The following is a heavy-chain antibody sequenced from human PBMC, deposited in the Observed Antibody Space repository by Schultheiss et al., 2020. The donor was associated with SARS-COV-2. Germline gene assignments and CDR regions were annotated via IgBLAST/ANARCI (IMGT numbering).Heavy chain of an antibody. CDR3: AHWPYYYGMDV. V-gene: IGHV2-5*01. CDR2: IFSNDEK. J-gene: IGHJ6*02. CDR1: GFSLSTSGVG. Sequence: SGPTLVKPTQTLTLTCTFSGFSLSTSGVGVGWIRQPPGKALEWLAHIFSNDEKSYSTSLKSRLTISKDTSKSQVVLTMTNMDPVDTATYYCAHWPYYYGMDVWGQGTTVTVSS.